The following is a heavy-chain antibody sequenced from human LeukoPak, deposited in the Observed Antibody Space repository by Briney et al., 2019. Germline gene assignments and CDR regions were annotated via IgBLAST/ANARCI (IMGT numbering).Heavy chain of an antibody. V-gene: IGHV3-33*01. CDR1: GLTFTSYA. D-gene: IGHD2-2*01. CDR3: AREGYCTSNTCDAGFNFCDG. Sequence: GRSLSPSCAVSGLTFTSYATDWVRHAPGEGLEWGAVIWYHVGLSYYAHSVKGRSTISSDNSKNTPYLQMINLRSEAPAVYYCAREGYCTSNTCDAGFNFCDGWGQGSLVSVSS. J-gene: IGHJ4*02. CDR2: IWYHVGLS.